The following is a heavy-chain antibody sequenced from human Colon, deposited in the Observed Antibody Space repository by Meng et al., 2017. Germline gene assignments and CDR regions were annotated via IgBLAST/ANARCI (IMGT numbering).Heavy chain of an antibody. Sequence: LSLTCAASGFTFSDYYMSWIRQAPGKGLEWVSYMSSSGSTVSYADSVKGRFTISRDNANNSLYLQMNSLRAEDTAVYYCARDLSGIAVAGADYWGQGALVTVSS. V-gene: IGHV3-11*01. J-gene: IGHJ4*02. D-gene: IGHD6-19*01. CDR2: MSSSGSTV. CDR1: GFTFSDYY. CDR3: ARDLSGIAVAGADY.